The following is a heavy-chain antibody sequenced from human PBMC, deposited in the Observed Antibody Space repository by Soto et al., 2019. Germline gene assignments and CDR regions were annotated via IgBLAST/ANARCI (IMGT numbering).Heavy chain of an antibody. CDR1: GGSMNSYY. V-gene: IGHV4-59*01. Sequence: QVQLQESGPGLVLPSETLSLTCTVSGGSMNSYYWTWVRQPPGKGLEWIGYVYGSGTSKYNASLESRLTMSLDKARNQFSLSLSYVTAADTAVYFCARYSPPKKSFDSNPGWLDPWGQGTLVAVSS. D-gene: IGHD2-21*01. J-gene: IGHJ5*02. CDR3: ARYSPPKKSFDSNPGWLDP. CDR2: VYGSGTS.